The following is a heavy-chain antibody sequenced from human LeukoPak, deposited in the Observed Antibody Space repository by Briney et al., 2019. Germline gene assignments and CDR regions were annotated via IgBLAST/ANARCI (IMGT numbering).Heavy chain of an antibody. CDR2: IYPGDSDT. J-gene: IGHJ5*02. V-gene: IGHV5-51*01. Sequence: GESLKISCKGSGYSFTSYWIGWVRQMPGKGLEWMGIIYPGDSDTRYSPSFQGQVTISADKSISTAYLQWSSLKASDTAMYYCARQHCSGGSCYSNWFDPWGQGTLVTVSS. CDR3: ARQHCSGGSCYSNWFDP. CDR1: GYSFTSYW. D-gene: IGHD2-15*01.